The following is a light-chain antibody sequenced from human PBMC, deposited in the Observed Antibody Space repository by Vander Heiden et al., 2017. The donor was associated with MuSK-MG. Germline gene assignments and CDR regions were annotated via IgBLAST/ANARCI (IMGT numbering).Light chain of an antibody. CDR1: QSVSSN. V-gene: IGKV3-15*01. J-gene: IGKJ1*01. CDR3: QQYNNWPPRGT. Sequence: EIVMTQSPATLSVSPGERATLSCRASQSVSSNLAWYQQKPGQAPRLLIYGASTRATGIPARFSGSGYGTEFTLTISSLQSEDFAVYYCQQYNNWPPRGTFGPGTKVEIK. CDR2: GAS.